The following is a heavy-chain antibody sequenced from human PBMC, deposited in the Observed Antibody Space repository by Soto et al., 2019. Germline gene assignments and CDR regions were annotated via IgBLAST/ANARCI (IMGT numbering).Heavy chain of an antibody. J-gene: IGHJ4*02. D-gene: IGHD5-12*01. V-gene: IGHV4-31*03. CDR3: ARDSSGYGRFDY. CDR2: IYYSGTT. CDR1: GGSISSGGYY. Sequence: QVQLQESGPGLVKPSQTLSLTCTVSGGSISSGGYYWSWIRQHPGKGLEWIEYIYYSGTTYYNPSLKSRVTISVDTSKNQFSLKLSSVTAADTAVYYCARDSSGYGRFDYWGQGTLVTVSS.